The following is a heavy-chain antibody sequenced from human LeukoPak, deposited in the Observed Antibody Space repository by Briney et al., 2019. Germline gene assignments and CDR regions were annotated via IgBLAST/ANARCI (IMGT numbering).Heavy chain of an antibody. V-gene: IGHV4-61*08. D-gene: IGHD5-12*01. CDR2: FSYSGST. CDR1: GGSISSGDYY. Sequence: SETLSLTCTVSGGSISSGDYYWSWIRQPPGKGPEWIGYFSYSGSTNYNPSLKSRVTIPVDTSKNQFSLNLSSVTAADTAVYYCARGPLDSGYTYFDYWGQGTLVSVAS. CDR3: ARGPLDSGYTYFDY. J-gene: IGHJ4*02.